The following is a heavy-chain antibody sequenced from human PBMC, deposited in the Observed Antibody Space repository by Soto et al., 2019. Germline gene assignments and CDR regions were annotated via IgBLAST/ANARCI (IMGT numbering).Heavy chain of an antibody. Sequence: QLQLQESGPGLVKPSETLSLTCTVSGGSISSGSYYWGWIRQPPGKGLEWIGSIYYSGSTYYNPSLKSRVTISVDTSKNQFSLKLSSVTAADTAVYYRARPVEPATTNWFDPWGQGTLVTVSS. CDR2: IYYSGST. D-gene: IGHD1-26*01. CDR1: GGSISSGSYY. J-gene: IGHJ5*02. V-gene: IGHV4-39*01. CDR3: ARPVEPATTNWFDP.